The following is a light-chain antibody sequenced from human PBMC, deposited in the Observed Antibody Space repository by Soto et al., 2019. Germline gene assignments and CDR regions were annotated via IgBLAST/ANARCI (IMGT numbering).Light chain of an antibody. CDR3: SSYTSSSTPLV. V-gene: IGLV2-14*03. J-gene: IGLJ2*01. CDR1: SSDVGGYDY. CDR2: DVS. Sequence: QSAPTHPASVSGSPGQSITISCTGTSSDVGGYDYVSWYQHHPGKAPKLMIYDVSNRPSGVSNRFSGSKSGNTASLTISGLQAEDEADYYCSSYTSSSTPLVFGGGTKLTVL.